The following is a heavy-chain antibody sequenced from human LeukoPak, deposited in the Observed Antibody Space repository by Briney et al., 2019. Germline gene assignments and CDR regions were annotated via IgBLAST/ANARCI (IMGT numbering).Heavy chain of an antibody. Sequence: GGSLRLSCAASGFIFSSYAMTWVRQAPGKGLEWVSAISGSGGSTYYADSVKGRFTISRDTSKSTLYLQMNSLRAEDTAVYYCAKRSGDSYYLDSWGQGTLVTVSS. CDR1: GFIFSSYA. CDR2: ISGSGGST. CDR3: AKRSGDSYYLDS. J-gene: IGHJ4*02. V-gene: IGHV3-23*01. D-gene: IGHD2-15*01.